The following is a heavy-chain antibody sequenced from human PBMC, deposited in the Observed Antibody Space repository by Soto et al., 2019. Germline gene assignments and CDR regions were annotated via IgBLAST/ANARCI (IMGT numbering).Heavy chain of an antibody. J-gene: IGHJ4*02. CDR1: VGSVISGSYY. CDR3: ARAPSLVAYYFDY. Sequence: SETLSLTCTFSVGSVISGSYYWSWIRQPPGKGLEWIGYIYYSGSTNYNPSLKSRVTISVDTSKNQFSLKLSSVTAADTAVYYCARAPSLVAYYFDYWGQGTLVTVSS. D-gene: IGHD2-15*01. V-gene: IGHV4-61*01. CDR2: IYYSGST.